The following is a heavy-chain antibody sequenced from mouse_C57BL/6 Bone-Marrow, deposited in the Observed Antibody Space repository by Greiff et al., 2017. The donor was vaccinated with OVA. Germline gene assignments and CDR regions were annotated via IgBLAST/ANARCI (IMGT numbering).Heavy chain of an antibody. CDR3: ARYYYGSSYGFAY. Sequence: QVQLQQSGAELARPGASVKLSCKASGYTFTSYGISWVKQRTGQGLEWIGEIYPRSGNTYYNEKFKGKATLTADESSSTAYMELRSLTSEDSAVYFCARYYYGSSYGFAYWGQGTLVTVSA. CDR1: GYTFTSYG. J-gene: IGHJ3*01. V-gene: IGHV1-81*01. D-gene: IGHD1-1*01. CDR2: IYPRSGNT.